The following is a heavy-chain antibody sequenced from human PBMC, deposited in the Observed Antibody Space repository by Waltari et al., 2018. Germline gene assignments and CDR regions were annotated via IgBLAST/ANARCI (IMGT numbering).Heavy chain of an antibody. CDR1: GGSISSSSYY. CDR2: IYYSGST. V-gene: IGHV4-39*01. Sequence: QLQLQESGPGLVKPSETLSLTCTVSGGSISSSSYYWGWIRQPPGKGLEWIGSIYYSGSTYYHPSLKSRVTISVDTSKNQFSLKLSSVSAADTAVYYCFGSSWYGAYFDYWGQGTLVTVSS. CDR3: FGSSWYGAYFDY. D-gene: IGHD6-13*01. J-gene: IGHJ4*02.